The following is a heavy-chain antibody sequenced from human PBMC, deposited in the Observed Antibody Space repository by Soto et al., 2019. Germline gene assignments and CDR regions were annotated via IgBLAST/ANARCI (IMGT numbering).Heavy chain of an antibody. CDR3: AKLGGELERLYYYYYMDV. Sequence: GGSLRLSCAASGFTFSSYAMSWVRQAPGKGLEWVSAISGSGGSTYYADSVKGRFTISRDNSKNTLYLQMNSLRAEDTAVYYCAKLGGELERLYYYYYMDVWGKGTTVTVSS. V-gene: IGHV3-23*01. D-gene: IGHD1-1*01. J-gene: IGHJ6*03. CDR2: ISGSGGST. CDR1: GFTFSSYA.